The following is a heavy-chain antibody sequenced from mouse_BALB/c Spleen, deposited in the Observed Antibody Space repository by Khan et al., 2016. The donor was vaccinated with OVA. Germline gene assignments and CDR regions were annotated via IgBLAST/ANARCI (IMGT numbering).Heavy chain of an antibody. CDR3: ARGGWSYAMDY. Sequence: EVKLEESGAELVKPGASVKLSCTASGFNIKDTYIHWVMQRPEQGLEWIGRIDPANGNTKYDPKFQGKATITADTSSNTDYLQLSSLTSEDTAVYYCARGGWSYAMDYWGQGTSVTVSS. D-gene: IGHD1-1*02. V-gene: IGHV14-3*02. CDR2: IDPANGNT. CDR1: GFNIKDTY. J-gene: IGHJ4*01.